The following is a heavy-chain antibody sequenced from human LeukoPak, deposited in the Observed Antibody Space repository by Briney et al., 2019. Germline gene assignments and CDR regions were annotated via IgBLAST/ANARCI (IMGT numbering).Heavy chain of an antibody. D-gene: IGHD4-23*01. CDR2: IYYSGST. J-gene: IGHJ4*02. V-gene: IGHV4-59*01. CDR3: SGGLVTRTEHYFDY. Sequence: LETLSLSCAVYGGSFSGYYWCWIRQPPGKGLEWIAYIYYSGSTNYNPSLKSRVTISLDTSKNQFSLKLSSVLTAEKAVYYYSGGLVTRTEHYFDYWGQGTLVTVSS. CDR1: GGSFSGYY.